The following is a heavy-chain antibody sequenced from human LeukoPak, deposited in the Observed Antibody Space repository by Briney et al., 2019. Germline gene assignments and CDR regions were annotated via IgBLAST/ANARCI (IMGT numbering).Heavy chain of an antibody. CDR3: AKGTYYGSGSYSH. D-gene: IGHD3-10*01. V-gene: IGHV3-23*01. CDR2: ISGSGDST. J-gene: IGHJ4*02. CDR1: GFAFSSYA. Sequence: GGALRLSCAASGFAFSSYAMSWVRQAPGKGLEWVSAISGSGDSTYYADSVKGRFTISRDNSKNTLYLQMNSLRAEDTAVCYCAKGTYYGSGSYSHWGQGTLVTVSS.